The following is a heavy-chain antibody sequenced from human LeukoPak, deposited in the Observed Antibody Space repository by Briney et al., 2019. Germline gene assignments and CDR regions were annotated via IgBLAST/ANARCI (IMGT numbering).Heavy chain of an antibody. CDR3: ARSYIVVVPAVYFDY. CDR1: GYTFSTYA. CDR2: INGGDGNT. Sequence: KXSCXTSGYTFSTYAIQWVRQAPGQRLEWMGWINGGDGNTKFSQKFQGRVTITRDTSASSSYMELSSLRSEDTAVYYCARSYIVVVPAVYFDYWGQGTLVTVSS. J-gene: IGHJ4*02. D-gene: IGHD2-2*01. V-gene: IGHV1-3*01.